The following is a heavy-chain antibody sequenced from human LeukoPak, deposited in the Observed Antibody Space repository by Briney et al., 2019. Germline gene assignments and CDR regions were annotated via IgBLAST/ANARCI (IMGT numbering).Heavy chain of an antibody. CDR2: ISSSGSTI. J-gene: IGHJ6*04. CDR1: GFTFSSYE. Sequence: GGSLRLSCAAPGFTFSSYEMNWVRQAPGKGLEWVSYISSSGSTIYYADSVKGRFTISRDNAKNSLYLRMNSLRAEDTAVYYCAELGITMIGGVWGKGTTVTISS. CDR3: AELGITMIGGV. V-gene: IGHV3-48*03. D-gene: IGHD3-10*02.